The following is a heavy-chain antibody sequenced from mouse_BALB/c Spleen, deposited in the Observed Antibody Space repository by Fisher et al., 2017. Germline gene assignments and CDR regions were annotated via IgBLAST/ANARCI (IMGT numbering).Heavy chain of an antibody. CDR3: ARDDLYAMDY. J-gene: IGHJ4*01. V-gene: IGHV1-87*01. Sequence: MFKGKATLTADKSSSTAYMQLSSLASEDSAVYYCARDDLYAMDYWGQGTSVTVSS.